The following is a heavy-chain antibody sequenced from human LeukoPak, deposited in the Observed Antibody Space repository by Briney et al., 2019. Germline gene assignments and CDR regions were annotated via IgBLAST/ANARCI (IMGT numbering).Heavy chain of an antibody. D-gene: IGHD3-10*01. Sequence: ALVKVSCKASGYTFTGYYMHWVRQAPGQGLEWMGWINPNSGGTNYAQKFQGWVTMTRDTSISTAYMELSRLRSDDTAVYYCARVAGGIYGSGSYLDYWGQGTLVTVSS. CDR1: GYTFTGYY. V-gene: IGHV1-2*04. J-gene: IGHJ4*02. CDR3: ARVAGGIYGSGSYLDY. CDR2: INPNSGGT.